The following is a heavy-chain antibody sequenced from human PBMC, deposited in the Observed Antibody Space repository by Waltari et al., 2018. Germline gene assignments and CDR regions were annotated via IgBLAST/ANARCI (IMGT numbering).Heavy chain of an antibody. Sequence: EVQLLESGGGLVQPGGSLRLSCVGHGFIFNNYAMTWVRQAPGKGLEWLSCTSAFGTSSYYADAVKGRFTISRENSKNTLYLQMNGLTVADTAVYYCATSRRGPDNWGQGTLVTVSS. D-gene: IGHD3-10*01. J-gene: IGHJ4*02. CDR3: ATSRRGPDN. CDR2: TSAFGTSS. CDR1: GFIFNNYA. V-gene: IGHV3-23*01.